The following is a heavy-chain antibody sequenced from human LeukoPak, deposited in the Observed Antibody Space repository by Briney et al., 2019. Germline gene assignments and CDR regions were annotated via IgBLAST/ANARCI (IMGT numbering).Heavy chain of an antibody. CDR3: ATAPTIMVRGVIIGGNWFDP. Sequence: GASVKVSCKVSGYTLTELSMHWVRQDPGKGLEWMGGFDPEDGETIYAQKFQGRVTMTEDTSTDTAYMELSSLRSEDTAVYYCATAPTIMVRGVIIGGNWFDPWGQGTLVTVSS. D-gene: IGHD3-10*01. J-gene: IGHJ5*02. V-gene: IGHV1-24*01. CDR2: FDPEDGET. CDR1: GYTLTELS.